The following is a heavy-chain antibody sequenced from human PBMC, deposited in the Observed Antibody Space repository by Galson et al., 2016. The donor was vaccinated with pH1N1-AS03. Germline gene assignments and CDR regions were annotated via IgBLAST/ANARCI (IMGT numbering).Heavy chain of an antibody. CDR3: AREVEDGYFFDY. CDR2: IWNHGKSK. CDR1: GFIFSSHG. V-gene: IGHV3-33*01. J-gene: IGHJ4*02. D-gene: IGHD5-24*01. Sequence: SLRLSCAASGFIFSSHGIHWVRQAPGKGLEWVALIWNHGKSKYYADSVKGRFTISRDDSKNTVYLQMNSLRAEDTAVYYCAREVEDGYFFDYWGQGTLVTVSS.